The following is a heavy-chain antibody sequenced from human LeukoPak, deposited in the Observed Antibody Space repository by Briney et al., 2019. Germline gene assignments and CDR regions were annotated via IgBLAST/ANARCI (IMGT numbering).Heavy chain of an antibody. CDR2: ISYDGSNK. CDR3: AKIQGYYFDY. CDR1: GFTFSSYA. D-gene: IGHD5-18*01. Sequence: QTGGSLRLSCAASGFTFSSYAMHWVRQAPGKGLEWVAVISYDGSNKYYADSVKGRFTISRDNSKNTLYLQMNSLRAEDTAVYYCAKIQGYYFDYWGQGTLVTVSS. V-gene: IGHV3-30-3*02. J-gene: IGHJ4*02.